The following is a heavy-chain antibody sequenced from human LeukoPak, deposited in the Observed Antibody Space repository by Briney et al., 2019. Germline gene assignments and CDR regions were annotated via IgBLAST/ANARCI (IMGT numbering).Heavy chain of an antibody. CDR1: GFTFSSYA. CDR3: AKGADSSSWYSVFGDAFDI. Sequence: GGSLRLSCAASGFTFSSYAMSWVRQAPGKGLEWVSAISGSGGSTYYADSVKGRFTISRDNSKYTLYLQMNSLRAEDTAVYYCAKGADSSSWYSVFGDAFDIWGQGTMVTVSS. D-gene: IGHD6-13*01. V-gene: IGHV3-23*01. CDR2: ISGSGGST. J-gene: IGHJ3*02.